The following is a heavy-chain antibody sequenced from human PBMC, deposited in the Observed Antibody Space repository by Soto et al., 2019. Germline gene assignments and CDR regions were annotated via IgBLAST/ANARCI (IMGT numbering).Heavy chain of an antibody. CDR2: LIVIIGTT. V-gene: IGHV1-69*01. Sequence: QVQLVQSGAEVRKPGSSVKVSCQSFGGSFSSYAFSWVRQAPGQGLEWMGGLIVIIGTTNYAQKFKGRVTFTADESTSTAYMEVSSLESEDTAIYYCACGYYDSSGYSTDYWGQGTQVTVSS. D-gene: IGHD3-22*01. J-gene: IGHJ4*02. CDR1: GGSFSSYA. CDR3: ACGYYDSSGYSTDY.